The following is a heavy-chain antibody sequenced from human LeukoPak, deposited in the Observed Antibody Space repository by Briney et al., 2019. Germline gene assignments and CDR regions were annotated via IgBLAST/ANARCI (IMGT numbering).Heavy chain of an antibody. D-gene: IGHD6-6*01. J-gene: IGHJ4*02. CDR2: IYYSGST. Sequence: SETLSLTCTLSGGSISSYYWSWIRQPPGKGLQWIGYIYYSGSTNYNPSLKSRVTISVDTSKNQFSLKLSSVTAADTAVYYCARLSPGAARDFDYWGQGTLVTVSS. CDR3: ARLSPGAARDFDY. V-gene: IGHV4-59*01. CDR1: GGSISSYY.